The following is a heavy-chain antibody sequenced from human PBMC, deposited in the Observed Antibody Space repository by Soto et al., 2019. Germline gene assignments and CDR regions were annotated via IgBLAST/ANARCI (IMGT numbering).Heavy chain of an antibody. Sequence: ASVKISCKASGGTFSSYTISWVRQAPGQGLEWMGRIIPILGIANYAQKFQGRVTITADKSTSTAYMELSSLRSEDTAVYYCARGLGYCSGGSCYAPGGWGQGTLVTVSS. CDR1: GGTFSSYT. J-gene: IGHJ4*02. CDR2: IIPILGIA. D-gene: IGHD2-15*01. CDR3: ARGLGYCSGGSCYAPGG. V-gene: IGHV1-69*02.